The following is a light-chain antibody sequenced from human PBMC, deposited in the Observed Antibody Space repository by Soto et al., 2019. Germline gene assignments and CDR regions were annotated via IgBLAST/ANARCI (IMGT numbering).Light chain of an antibody. CDR2: EVS. J-gene: IGLJ1*01. Sequence: QSVLTQPASVSGSPGQSITISCTGTSSDVGSYNLVPWYQQHPGKAPKLMIYEVSKRPSGVSNRFSGSKSGNTASLTISGLQAEDEADYYCCSCAGSSTPYVFGTGTKVTVL. CDR1: SSDVGSYNL. V-gene: IGLV2-23*02. CDR3: CSCAGSSTPYV.